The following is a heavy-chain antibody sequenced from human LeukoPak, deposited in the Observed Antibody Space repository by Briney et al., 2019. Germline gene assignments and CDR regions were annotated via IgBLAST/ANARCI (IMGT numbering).Heavy chain of an antibody. V-gene: IGHV4-39*01. CDR1: GGSISSSSYY. CDR2: IYYSGST. Sequence: SETLSLTCTVSGGSISSSSYYWGWIRQPPGKGLEWIGSIYYSGSTYYNPSLKSRVTISVDTSKNQFSLKLSSVTAADTAVYYCARLRIFGVADTDYWGQGTLVTVSS. D-gene: IGHD3-3*01. J-gene: IGHJ4*02. CDR3: ARLRIFGVADTDY.